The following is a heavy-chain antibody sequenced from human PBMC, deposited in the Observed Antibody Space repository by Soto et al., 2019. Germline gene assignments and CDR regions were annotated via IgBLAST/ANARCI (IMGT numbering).Heavy chain of an antibody. Sequence: QVHLVQSGAEVKKPGASVKVSCKGSGYAFTTYGITWVRQAPGQGLEWMGRISAHNGNTNYAQKLQGRVTVTRDTSTTTAYMELRSLRSDDTAVYYCARGRYGDYWGQGAQVTVSS. CDR1: GYAFTTYG. CDR2: ISAHNGNT. D-gene: IGHD1-1*01. V-gene: IGHV1-18*01. J-gene: IGHJ4*02. CDR3: ARGRYGDY.